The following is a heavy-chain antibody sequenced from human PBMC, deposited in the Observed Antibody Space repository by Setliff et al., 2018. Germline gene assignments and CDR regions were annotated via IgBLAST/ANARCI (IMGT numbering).Heavy chain of an antibody. CDR1: GGSISDYY. J-gene: IGHJ4*02. Sequence: PSETLSLTCTVSGGSISDYYWSWIRQAPGKGLEWIGYIYYGGSTNYNPSLNSRVAISVDTSENQFSLRLNSVTAADTAVYYCARGLSRGGYWGQGTLVTVSS. D-gene: IGHD3-10*01. CDR3: ARGLSRGGY. CDR2: IYYGGST. V-gene: IGHV4-59*01.